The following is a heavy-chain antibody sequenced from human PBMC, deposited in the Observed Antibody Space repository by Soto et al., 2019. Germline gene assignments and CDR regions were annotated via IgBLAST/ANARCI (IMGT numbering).Heavy chain of an antibody. CDR2: ISGSSSYI. V-gene: IGHV3-21*01. CDR1: GFSFSDYS. Sequence: EVQLVESGGGRVKPGGSLRLSCAASGFSFSDYSMNWFRQAPGKGLEWVSSISGSSSYIYYADSLKGRFTVSRDNAKKSLYLQMNSLRAEDTAVYYCARDGAYCSGTGCRDYYHYMDVWGKGTTVTVSS. J-gene: IGHJ6*03. CDR3: ARDGAYCSGTGCRDYYHYMDV. D-gene: IGHD2-2*01.